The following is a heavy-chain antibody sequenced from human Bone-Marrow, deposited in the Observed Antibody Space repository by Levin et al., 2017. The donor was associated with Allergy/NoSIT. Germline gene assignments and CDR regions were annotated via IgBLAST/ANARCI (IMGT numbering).Heavy chain of an antibody. CDR2: ISYDGNNT. Sequence: GGSLRLSCATSGFTFSNFAMHWVRQAPGKGLEWVTVISYDGNNTYYADSVKGRFTVSRDNSKNTLFLQMNSLGAEDTALYYYARVQDTIWSGDYDAFAIWGQGTMVTVSS. J-gene: IGHJ3*02. D-gene: IGHD3-3*01. V-gene: IGHV3-30-3*01. CDR1: GFTFSNFA. CDR3: ARVQDTIWSGDYDAFAI.